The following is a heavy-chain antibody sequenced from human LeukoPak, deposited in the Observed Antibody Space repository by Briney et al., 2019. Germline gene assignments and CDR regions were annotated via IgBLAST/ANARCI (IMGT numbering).Heavy chain of an antibody. Sequence: GGSLRLSCAASGFTFSNYGMSWVRQAPGKGLEWVSAITGSGVSTYYADSVKGRFTISRDNSKNTLYLQMNSLRAEDTAVYYCAKAAAGMYYYYYYMDVWGKGTTVTVSS. CDR3: AKAAAGMYYYYYYMDV. CDR1: GFTFSNYG. V-gene: IGHV3-23*01. D-gene: IGHD6-13*01. CDR2: ITGSGVST. J-gene: IGHJ6*03.